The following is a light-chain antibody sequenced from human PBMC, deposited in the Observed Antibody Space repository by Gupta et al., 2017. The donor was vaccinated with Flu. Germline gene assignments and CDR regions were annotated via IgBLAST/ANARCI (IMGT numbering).Light chain of an antibody. J-gene: IGKJ1*01. V-gene: IGKV1-5*03. Sequence: DIQMTQSPSTLSASVGDRVTITCRASQSISSWLAWYQQKPGKAPKLLIHKASSLESGVPTRFSGSESGTEFTLTISSLQPDDFATYYCQQYNGYSWTFGQGTKVEIK. CDR2: KAS. CDR1: QSISSW. CDR3: QQYNGYSWT.